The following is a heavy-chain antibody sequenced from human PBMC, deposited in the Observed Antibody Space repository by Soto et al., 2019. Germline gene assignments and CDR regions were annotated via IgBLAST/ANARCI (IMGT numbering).Heavy chain of an antibody. Sequence: EVQLVESGGGLVQPGGSLRLSCAASGFTFSSYWMSWVRQAPGKGLEWVAKIKQDGSEKYYVDSVKCRFTIARDNAKNSLYLQINSQRAVDTALYYSATVGSTPLPFDYRGQGTMVTASS. CDR3: ATVGSTPLPFDY. J-gene: IGHJ4*02. CDR1: GFTFSSYW. D-gene: IGHD2-15*01. CDR2: IKQDGSEK. V-gene: IGHV3-7*01.